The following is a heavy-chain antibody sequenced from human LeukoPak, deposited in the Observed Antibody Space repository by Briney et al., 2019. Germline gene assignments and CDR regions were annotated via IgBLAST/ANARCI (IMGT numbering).Heavy chain of an antibody. CDR1: GGSISSGDYY. Sequence: PSETLSLTCTVSGGSISSGDYYWSWIRQPPGKGLEWIGYIYYSGSTYYNPSLKSRVTISVDTSKNQFSLKLSSVTAADTAVYYCARDSESAVTDGGYWGQGTLVTVSS. D-gene: IGHD2-21*02. CDR2: IYYSGST. V-gene: IGHV4-30-4*01. CDR3: ARDSESAVTDGGY. J-gene: IGHJ4*02.